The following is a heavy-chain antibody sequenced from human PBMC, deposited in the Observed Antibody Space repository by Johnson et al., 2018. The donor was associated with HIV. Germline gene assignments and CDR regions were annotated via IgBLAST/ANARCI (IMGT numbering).Heavy chain of an antibody. J-gene: IGHJ3*02. CDR2: IKQDGSEK. V-gene: IGHV3-7*03. D-gene: IGHD4-23*01. CDR3: ASGQDGGNSVGAPDGFDI. CDR1: GFTFSSYA. Sequence: VQLVESGGGLVQPGGSLRLSCAASGFTFSSYAMSWVRQAPGKGLEWVANIKQDGSEKYYVDSVKGRFTISRDNAKNSLYLQMNSLRAEDTAGYYCASGQDGGNSVGAPDGFDIWGQVTMVTVSS.